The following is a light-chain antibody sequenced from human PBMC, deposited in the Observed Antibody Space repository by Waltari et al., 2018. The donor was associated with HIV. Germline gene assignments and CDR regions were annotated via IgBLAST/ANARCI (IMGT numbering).Light chain of an antibody. CDR3: AAWDDSLSGLHWV. V-gene: IGLV1-47*01. J-gene: IGLJ3*02. CDR1: SSTRGSHD. CDR2: RNN. Sequence: QSVLTQPPSASGTPGQRGTISCSGSSSTRGSHDVYRYPTLPGTAPTLLIYRNNQRPSGVPDRFSGSKSGTSASLAISGLRSEDEADYYCAAWDDSLSGLHWVFGGGTKLTVL.